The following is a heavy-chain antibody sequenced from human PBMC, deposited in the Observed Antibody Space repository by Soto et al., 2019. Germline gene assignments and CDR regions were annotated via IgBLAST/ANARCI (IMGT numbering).Heavy chain of an antibody. CDR2: ISGSGGST. CDR3: AKDLGIAAAGTGPGYYFDY. CDR1: GFTFSSYA. Sequence: GGSLRLSCAASGFTFSSYAMSWVRQAPGKGLEWVSAISGSGGSTYYADSVKGRFTISRDNSKNTLYLQMNSLRAEDTAVYYCAKDLGIAAAGTGPGYYFDYWGQGTLVTVSS. J-gene: IGHJ4*02. V-gene: IGHV3-23*01. D-gene: IGHD6-13*01.